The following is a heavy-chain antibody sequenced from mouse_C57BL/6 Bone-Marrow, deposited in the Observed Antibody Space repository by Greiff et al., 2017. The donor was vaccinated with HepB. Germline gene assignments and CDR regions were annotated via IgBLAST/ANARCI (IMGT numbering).Heavy chain of an antibody. V-gene: IGHV5-4*03. CDR1: GFTFSSYA. Sequence: EVKLVESGGGLVKPGGSLKLSCAASGFTFSSYAMSWVRQTPEKRLEWVATISDGGSYTYYPDNVKGRFTISRDNAKNNLYLQMSHLKSEDTAMYYCARFRDWYFDVWGTGTTVTVSS. J-gene: IGHJ1*03. CDR2: ISDGGSYT. CDR3: ARFRDWYFDV. D-gene: IGHD3-1*01.